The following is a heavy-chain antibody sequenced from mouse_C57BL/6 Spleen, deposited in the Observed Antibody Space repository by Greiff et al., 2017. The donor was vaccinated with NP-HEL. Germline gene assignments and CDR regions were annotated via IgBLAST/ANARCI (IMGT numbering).Heavy chain of an antibody. CDR2: INPNNGGT. V-gene: IGHV1-18*01. Sequence: EVQLQESGPELVKPGASVKIPCKASGYTFTDYNMDWVKQSHGKSLEWIGDINPNNGGTIYNQKFKGKATLTVDKSSSTAYMELRSLTSEDTAVSYCAREGSNAAWFAYWGQGTLVTVSA. J-gene: IGHJ3*01. D-gene: IGHD2-5*01. CDR3: AREGSNAAWFAY. CDR1: GYTFTDYN.